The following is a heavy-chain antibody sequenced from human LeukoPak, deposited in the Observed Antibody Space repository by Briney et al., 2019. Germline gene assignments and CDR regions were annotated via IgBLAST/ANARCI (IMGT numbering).Heavy chain of an antibody. CDR3: ARIGELLTFDY. CDR2: INPNSGGT. J-gene: IGHJ4*02. CDR1: GGTFSSYA. Sequence: ASVKVSCKASGGTFSSYAISWVRQAPGQGLEWMGWINPNSGGTNYAQKFQGRVTMTRDTSISTAYMELSRLRSDDTAVYYCARIGELLTFDYWGQGTLVTVSS. V-gene: IGHV1-2*02. D-gene: IGHD1-26*01.